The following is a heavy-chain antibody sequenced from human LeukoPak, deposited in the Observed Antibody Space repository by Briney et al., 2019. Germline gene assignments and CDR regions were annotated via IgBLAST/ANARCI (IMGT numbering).Heavy chain of an antibody. D-gene: IGHD3-3*01. J-gene: IGHJ4*02. V-gene: IGHV4-59*01. CDR2: IYYSGST. CDR3: ARAQYDFWSGYGVYY. CDR1: GGSISSYY. Sequence: SETLSLTCTVSGGSISSYYWSWIRQPPGKGLEWIGYIYYSGSTNYNPSLKSRVTISVDTSKNQFSLKLSSVTAADTAVYYCARAQYDFWSGYGVYYWGQGTLVTVSS.